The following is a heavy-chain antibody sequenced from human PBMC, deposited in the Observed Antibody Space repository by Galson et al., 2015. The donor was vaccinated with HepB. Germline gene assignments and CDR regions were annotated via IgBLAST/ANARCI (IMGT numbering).Heavy chain of an antibody. Sequence: ETLSLTCTVSGGSIGSSSYYWGWIRQPPGKGLEWIGSIYYSGSTYYNPSLKSRVTISVDTSKNQFSLKLSSVTAADTAVYYCAIARSIAVAGTGEFDYWGQGTLVTVSS. V-gene: IGHV4-39*01. CDR2: IYYSGST. J-gene: IGHJ4*02. D-gene: IGHD6-19*01. CDR3: AIARSIAVAGTGEFDY. CDR1: GGSIGSSSYY.